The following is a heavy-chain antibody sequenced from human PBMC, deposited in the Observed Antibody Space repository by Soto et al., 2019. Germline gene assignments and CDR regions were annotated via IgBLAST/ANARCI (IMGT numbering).Heavy chain of an antibody. Sequence: XGTLSLTCAVYGGSFNGYFWTWIRQPPGKGPEWIGDIDHGGSTNYNPSLKSRVTISVDTSKNQFSLKLRSVTAADMAMFYCARAPDKYYFDSWGQGTQVTVSS. CDR2: IDHGGST. J-gene: IGHJ4*02. V-gene: IGHV4-34*01. CDR3: ARAPDKYYFDS. CDR1: GGSFNGYF.